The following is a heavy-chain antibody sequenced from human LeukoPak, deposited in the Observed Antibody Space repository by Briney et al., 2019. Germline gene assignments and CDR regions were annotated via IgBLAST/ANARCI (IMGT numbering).Heavy chain of an antibody. D-gene: IGHD1-26*01. CDR1: GFTFSSYS. Sequence: GGSLRLSCAASGFTFSSYSMNWVRQAPEKGLEWVSHITASGTAMFYADSVKGRFTISRDNAKNSLYLQMNSLRDEDTAVYYCASSGSYRFDYWGQGTLVTVSS. J-gene: IGHJ4*02. CDR2: ITASGTAM. CDR3: ASSGSYRFDY. V-gene: IGHV3-48*02.